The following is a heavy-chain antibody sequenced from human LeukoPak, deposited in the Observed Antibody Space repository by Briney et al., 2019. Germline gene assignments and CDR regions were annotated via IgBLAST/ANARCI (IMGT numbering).Heavy chain of an antibody. D-gene: IGHD4-17*01. V-gene: IGHV4-59*02. CDR1: GGSVSNFY. CDR2: TFYGST. J-gene: IGHJ6*03. CDR3: ARLRGDSGFYSYYYMDV. Sequence: SETLSLTCTVSGGSVSNFYWNWIRQPPGKGLEWIGYTFYGSTNYNPSLNNGVTISVDTSQNQVSLKLSSVTAADTATYYCARLRGDSGFYSYYYMDVWGNGTTVTVSS.